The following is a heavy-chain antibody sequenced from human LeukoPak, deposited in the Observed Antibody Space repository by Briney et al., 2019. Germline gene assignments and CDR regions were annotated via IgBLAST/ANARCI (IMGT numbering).Heavy chain of an antibody. CDR2: LSPSGGIT. V-gene: IGHV3-23*01. CDR3: AKGVNYFVLEY. D-gene: IGHD3-10*02. CDR1: GFTFSTYA. J-gene: IGHJ4*02. Sequence: PGGSLRLSCAASGFTFSTYAMSWVRQAPGKGLEGVSALSPSGGITYYEDSVKGRFTISRDNSKNTLYLQMNSLRAEDTAVYYCAKGVNYFVLEYWGQGTLVTISS.